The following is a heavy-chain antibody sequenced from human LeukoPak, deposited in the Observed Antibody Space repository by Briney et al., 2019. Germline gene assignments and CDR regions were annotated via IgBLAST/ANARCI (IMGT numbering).Heavy chain of an antibody. CDR1: GFTFSSYS. J-gene: IGHJ3*01. CDR3: ARDHSSGWYGYAFDV. CDR2: IRSSTSYI. D-gene: IGHD6-19*01. Sequence: SGGSLRLSCVASGFTFSSYSMNWVRLAPGKGLEWVSSIRSSTSYIYYADAVKGRFTNTRDNAENFLYLQMNSLRAEDTAVYYCARDHSSGWYGYAFDVWGQGTMVTVSS. V-gene: IGHV3-21*01.